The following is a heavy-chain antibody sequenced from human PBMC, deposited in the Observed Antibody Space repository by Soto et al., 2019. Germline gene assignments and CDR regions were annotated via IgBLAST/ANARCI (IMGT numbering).Heavy chain of an antibody. Sequence: PSETLSLTCSVSGGSISNYYWSWTRQPPGKGLEWIGYIYYSETTNYNPSLKSRVTISVDTSKNQFSLRLTSVTAADTAVYYCATHPPYGPLDHWGQGTLVTVSS. CDR3: ATHPPYGPLDH. V-gene: IGHV4-59*08. J-gene: IGHJ4*02. CDR2: IYYSETT. CDR1: GGSISNYY. D-gene: IGHD4-17*01.